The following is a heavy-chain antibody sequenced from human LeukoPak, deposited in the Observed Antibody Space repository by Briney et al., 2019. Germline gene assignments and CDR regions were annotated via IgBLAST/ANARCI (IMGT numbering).Heavy chain of an antibody. CDR1: GASITSCY. V-gene: IGHV4-4*07. CDR3: VRDGANWEEPNDA. D-gene: IGHD1-26*01. J-gene: IGHJ3*01. Sequence: SETLSQTCAVSGASITSCYWSWVRQSAGKGLEWIGRLYTTGTTNYNPSLKSRVTMSGDSSKNQLSLTLTSVTAADTAVYYCVRDGANWEEPNDA. CDR2: LYTTGTT.